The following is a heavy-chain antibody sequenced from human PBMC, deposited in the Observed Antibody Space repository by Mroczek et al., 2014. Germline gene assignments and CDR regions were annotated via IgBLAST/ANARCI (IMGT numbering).Heavy chain of an antibody. J-gene: IGHJ4*02. D-gene: IGHD4-23*01. Sequence: QVQLSSGAAGXLKPSETLSLTCAVYVGPSVVTTGAGSASPHGRGWKWIGEINHSGSTNXNPSLKSRVTISVDTSKNQFSLKLSSVTAADTAVYYCARECCEGGHDYGGNAEGGGLDYWGQGTLVTVSS. CDR3: ARECCEGGHDYGGNAEGGGLDY. CDR1: VGPSVVTT. V-gene: IGHV4-34*01. CDR2: INHSGST.